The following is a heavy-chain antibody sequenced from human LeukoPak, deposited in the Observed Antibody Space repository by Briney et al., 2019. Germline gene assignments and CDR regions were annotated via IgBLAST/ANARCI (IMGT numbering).Heavy chain of an antibody. J-gene: IGHJ4*02. CDR3: ARDLLGWELHYFDY. CDR2: ISGSSSYI. Sequence: GSLRLSCAASGFTFSSYEMNWVRQAPGKGLEWVSSISGSSSYIYYADSVKGRFSISRDNAKNSLYLQMNSLRAEDTAVYYCARDLLGWELHYFDYWGQGTLVTVSS. CDR1: GFTFSSYE. V-gene: IGHV3-21*01. D-gene: IGHD1-26*01.